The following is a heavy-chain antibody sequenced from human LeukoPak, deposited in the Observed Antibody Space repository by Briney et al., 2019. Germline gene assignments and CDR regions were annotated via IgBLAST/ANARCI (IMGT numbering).Heavy chain of an antibody. CDR2: ISSSGSTI. D-gene: IGHD5-18*01. J-gene: IGHJ4*02. V-gene: IGHV3-48*03. CDR3: ARERAMVIRYFDY. CDR1: GFTFSSYV. Sequence: PGGALRLSCVASGFTFSSYVMNWLRQPPAKELEVVSYISSSGSTIYYADSVNGRFTISRDNAKNSLYLQMNSLRDEDTAVYYCARERAMVIRYFDYWGQGTLVTVSS.